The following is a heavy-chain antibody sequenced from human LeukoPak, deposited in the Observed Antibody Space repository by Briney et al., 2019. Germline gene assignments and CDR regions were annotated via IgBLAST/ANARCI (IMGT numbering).Heavy chain of an antibody. CDR2: ISSNGGTT. Sequence: GGSLRLSCAASGFTLINYAMSLVRQAPGKGPEWVSGISSNGGTTYYADSVKGRFTVSRDNSKNTLYLQMNSLRAEDTAIYYCAKDVAPDDFLYGQWGQGTLVTVSS. V-gene: IGHV3-23*01. D-gene: IGHD2-2*02. J-gene: IGHJ4*02. CDR1: GFTLINYA. CDR3: AKDVAPDDFLYGQ.